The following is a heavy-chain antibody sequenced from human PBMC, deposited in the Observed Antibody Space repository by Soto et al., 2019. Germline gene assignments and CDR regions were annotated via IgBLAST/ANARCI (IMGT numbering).Heavy chain of an antibody. CDR2: ISSDGSNK. CDR1: GFTFSNYG. D-gene: IGHD2-2*01. Sequence: QVQLVESGGGVVQPGRSLRLSCAASGFTFSNYGMHWVRQAPGKGLEWVAVISSDGSNKYYADSVKGRFTISRDNSRNSLYLQMNSMRAEDTAVYYCASLGYCTSTGCQTRYYYYGLDVGGQGTAVTVSS. J-gene: IGHJ6*02. V-gene: IGHV3-30*03. CDR3: ASLGYCTSTGCQTRYYYYGLDV.